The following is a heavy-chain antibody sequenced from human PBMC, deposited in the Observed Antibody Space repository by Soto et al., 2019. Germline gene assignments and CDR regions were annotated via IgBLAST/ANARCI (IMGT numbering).Heavy chain of an antibody. CDR3: ARGGGSLNY. J-gene: IGHJ4*02. Sequence: DVQLVESGGGPVKPGGSLRLSCEVSGFSFSISAMNWVRQAPGKGLEWVSSINSGSTSVRYADSVKGRFTISRDNANNSLSLHMNSLRVEDTAVYYCARGGGSLNYWGQGTLVTVSS. CDR2: INSGSTSV. CDR1: GFSFSISA. D-gene: IGHD2-15*01. V-gene: IGHV3-21*02.